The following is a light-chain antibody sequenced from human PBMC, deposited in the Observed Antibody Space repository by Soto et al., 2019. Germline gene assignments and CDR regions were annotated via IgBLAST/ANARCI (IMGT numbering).Light chain of an antibody. J-gene: IGKJ3*01. CDR1: QSVSSY. CDR2: DAS. Sequence: EIVLTQSPATLSLSPGPRATLSCRASQSVSSYLAWYQQKPGQAPRLLIYDASNRSTGIPARFSGSGSGTDFTLTISSLEQEDFAVYYCQQRSNWPRSFTFGPGTKVDIK. V-gene: IGKV3-11*01. CDR3: QQRSNWPRSFT.